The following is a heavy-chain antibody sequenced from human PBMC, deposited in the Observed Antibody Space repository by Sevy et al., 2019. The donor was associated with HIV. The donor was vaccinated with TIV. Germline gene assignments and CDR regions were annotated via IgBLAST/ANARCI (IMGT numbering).Heavy chain of an antibody. Sequence: GGSLRLSCVASGFTFISYTMSWVRQAPGKGLEWVSAISSSVGSTYYGDSVKGRFTISRDNSKNTVYLEINNLRAEDTALYYCAKEEFSGYNFGYWGQGTLVTVSS. CDR3: AKEEFSGYNFGY. V-gene: IGHV3-23*01. CDR1: GFTFISYT. J-gene: IGHJ4*02. D-gene: IGHD5-12*01. CDR2: ISSSVGST.